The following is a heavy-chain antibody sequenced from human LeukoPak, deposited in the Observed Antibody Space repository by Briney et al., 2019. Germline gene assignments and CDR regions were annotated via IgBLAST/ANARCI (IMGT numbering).Heavy chain of an antibody. CDR3: AKGPSDYDLKDFDI. Sequence: GGSLRLSCAASVFTFSSYWMSWVRQAPGKGLEWVANIKQDGSEKYYVNSVKGRFTISRDNAKNSLYLQMNSLRAEDTAVYYCAKGPSDYDLKDFDIWGQGTMVTVSS. CDR2: IKQDGSEK. D-gene: IGHD3-22*01. V-gene: IGHV3-7*01. CDR1: VFTFSSYW. J-gene: IGHJ3*02.